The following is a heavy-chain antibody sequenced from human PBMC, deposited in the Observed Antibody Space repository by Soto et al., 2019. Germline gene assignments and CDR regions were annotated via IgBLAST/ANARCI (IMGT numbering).Heavy chain of an antibody. D-gene: IGHD3-22*01. Sequence: ALVKVSCTASGYTFTSYAMHWVRQAPGQRLEWMGWINAGNGNTKYSQEFQGRVTITRDTSASTAYMELNSLRSEDTAVYYCARSSSYYFIDDYWGQGTLVTVSS. V-gene: IGHV1-3*01. CDR2: INAGNGNT. CDR3: ARSSSYYFIDDY. J-gene: IGHJ4*02. CDR1: GYTFTSYA.